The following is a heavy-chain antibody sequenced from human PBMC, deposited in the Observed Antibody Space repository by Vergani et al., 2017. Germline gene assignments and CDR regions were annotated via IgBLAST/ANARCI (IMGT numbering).Heavy chain of an antibody. J-gene: IGHJ4*02. CDR3: ARHTSYTDS. CDR1: ESSFGNYW. D-gene: IGHD3-10*01. Sequence: EVELVQSGPEMSKPGESLKISCKGSESSFGNYWIGWVRQMPGKGLEWMGIIYPADSETRYSPSFQGQVTISADKSISTAFLQWDSMKASDTALYYCARHTSYTDSWGQGTLVTVSS. CDR2: IYPADSET. V-gene: IGHV5-51*01.